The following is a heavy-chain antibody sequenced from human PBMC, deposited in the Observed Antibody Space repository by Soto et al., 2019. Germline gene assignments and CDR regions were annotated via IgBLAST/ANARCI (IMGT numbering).Heavy chain of an antibody. D-gene: IGHD3-10*01. Sequence: GASVKVSCKASGYAFTGYYIHWVRQAPGQGLEWVGSINPNSGGTSYAQRFQAWVTMTRDTSISTAYMELSSLKSDDTALYYCARGTVWFGDPLPPMDYWGQGTLVTVSS. J-gene: IGHJ4*02. CDR1: GYAFTGYY. CDR3: ARGTVWFGDPLPPMDY. V-gene: IGHV1-2*04. CDR2: INPNSGGT.